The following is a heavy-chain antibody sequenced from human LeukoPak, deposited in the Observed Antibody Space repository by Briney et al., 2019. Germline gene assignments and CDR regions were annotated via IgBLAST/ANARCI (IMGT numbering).Heavy chain of an antibody. Sequence: GSLRLSCAASGFTFSDYYMDWVRQTPGKGLGWIGEINHTGSTNYNPSLKSRVTISLDTSKKQLSLQLNSVTAADAAVYYCARGPYGRGPTDYWGQGTLVTVSS. CDR3: ARGPYGRGPTDY. D-gene: IGHD1-26*01. V-gene: IGHV4-34*01. CDR1: GFTFSDYY. CDR2: INHTGST. J-gene: IGHJ4*02.